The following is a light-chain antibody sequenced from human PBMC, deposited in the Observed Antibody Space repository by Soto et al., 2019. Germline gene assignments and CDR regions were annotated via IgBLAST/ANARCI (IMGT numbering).Light chain of an antibody. CDR1: QSVSSSY. CDR3: QQYGSSLFT. CDR2: GAS. Sequence: EIVLTQSPGTLSLYPGERATLSCRASQSVSSSYLASYQQKPGQAPRLLIYGASSRATGIHDRFSGSGSGPDFTLTISRLEPEDFAVYYCQQYGSSLFTFGPGTKVDIK. J-gene: IGKJ3*01. V-gene: IGKV3-20*01.